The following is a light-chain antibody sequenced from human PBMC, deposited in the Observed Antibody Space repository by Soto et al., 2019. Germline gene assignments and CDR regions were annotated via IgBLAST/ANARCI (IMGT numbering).Light chain of an antibody. Sequence: QAVVTQPPSASGIPGQRVTISCSGSSSNIGTKTVSWYQQLPGTAPKVLIYTNNQRPSGVPDRFSGSKSGTSASLAISGLQSEDEADYYCAAWDDSLSGVVFGGGTKLTVL. CDR3: AAWDDSLSGVV. CDR2: TNN. V-gene: IGLV1-44*01. J-gene: IGLJ2*01. CDR1: SSNIGTKT.